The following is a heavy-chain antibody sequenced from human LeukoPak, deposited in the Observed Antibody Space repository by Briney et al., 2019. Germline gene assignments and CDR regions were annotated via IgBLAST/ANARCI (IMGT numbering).Heavy chain of an antibody. CDR3: ARLDYYGSKGGWFDP. CDR1: VYTFTGYY. CDR2: INPNSGGT. Sequence: ASVKVSCKSSVYTFTGYYMHWVRQAPGQGLEWMGWINPNSGGTNYAQKFQGRVTMTRDTSISTAYMELSRLRSDDTAVYYCARLDYYGSKGGWFDPWGQGTRVTVSS. V-gene: IGHV1-2*02. D-gene: IGHD3-10*01. J-gene: IGHJ5*02.